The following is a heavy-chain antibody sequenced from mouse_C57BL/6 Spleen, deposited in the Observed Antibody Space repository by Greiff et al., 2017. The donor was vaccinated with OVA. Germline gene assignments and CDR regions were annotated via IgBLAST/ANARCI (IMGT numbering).Heavy chain of an antibody. CDR1: GYTFTSYW. J-gene: IGHJ2*01. CDR2: IDPSDSYT. V-gene: IGHV1-69*01. CDR3: ARRTGTRDFDY. D-gene: IGHD4-1*01. Sequence: LQESGAELVMPGASVKLSCKASGYTFTSYWMHWVKQRPGQGLEWIGEIDPSDSYTNYNQKFKGKSTLTVDKSSSTAYMQLSSLTSEDSAVYYCARRTGTRDFDYWGQGTTLTVSS.